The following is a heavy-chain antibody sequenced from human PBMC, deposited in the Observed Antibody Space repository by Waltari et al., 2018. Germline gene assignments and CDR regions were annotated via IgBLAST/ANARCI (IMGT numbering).Heavy chain of an antibody. CDR3: ARGKVRGVAPYYFDY. CDR2: IIPILGTA. V-gene: IGHV1-69*01. J-gene: IGHJ4*02. CDR1: GGTFSSYA. Sequence: QVQLVQSGAEVKKPGSSVKVSCKASGGTFSSYAISWIRPAPGQGLEWMGGIIPILGTANYAQKFQGRVTITADEATSTAYMELSSLRSEDTAVYYCARGKVRGVAPYYFDYWGQGTLVTVSS. D-gene: IGHD3-10*01.